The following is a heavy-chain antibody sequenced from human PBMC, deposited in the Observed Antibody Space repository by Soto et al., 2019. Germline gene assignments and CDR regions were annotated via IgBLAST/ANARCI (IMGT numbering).Heavy chain of an antibody. V-gene: IGHV4-59*08. J-gene: IGHJ6*02. CDR1: GGSISTYY. CDR2: IYYSGST. CDR3: ASSGYYYGMDV. D-gene: IGHD3-10*01. Sequence: QVQLQESGPGRVKPSETLSLTCTVSGGSISTYYWSWIRQPPGKGLEWIGYIYYSGSTNYNPSLKSGVTISIDTSKNQFSLKVSSVTAADPAVYYCASSGYYYGMDVWGQGTTVTVSS.